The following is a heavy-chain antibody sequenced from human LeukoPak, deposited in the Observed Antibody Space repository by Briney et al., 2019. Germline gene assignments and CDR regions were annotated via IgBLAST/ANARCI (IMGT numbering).Heavy chain of an antibody. CDR1: GSTLTKLS. CDR2: LDPEDGET. CDR3: ATLMFRGVIGDDYYGMDV. J-gene: IGHJ6*04. D-gene: IGHD3-10*01. V-gene: IGHV1-24*01. Sequence: ASVKVSCKVSGSTLTKLSVHWVRQTPGKGLEWMGGLDPEDGETINGQKFQGRVTMTEDTSTDTAYMELSSLRSEDTAVYYCATLMFRGVIGDDYYGMDVWGRGTTVTVSS.